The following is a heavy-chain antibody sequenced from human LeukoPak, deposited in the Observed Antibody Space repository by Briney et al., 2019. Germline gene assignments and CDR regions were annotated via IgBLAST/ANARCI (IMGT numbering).Heavy chain of an antibody. V-gene: IGHV3-21*01. J-gene: IGHJ6*02. D-gene: IGHD4-17*01. CDR3: ARDSEDYGVMDV. Sequence: PGGSLRLSCAASGFTFSSYSMNWVRQAPGKGLEWVSSISSSSSYIYYADSVKGRFTISRDNAKNSLYLQMNSLRAEDTAVYYCARDSEDYGVMDVWGQGTTVTVSS. CDR2: ISSSSSYI. CDR1: GFTFSSYS.